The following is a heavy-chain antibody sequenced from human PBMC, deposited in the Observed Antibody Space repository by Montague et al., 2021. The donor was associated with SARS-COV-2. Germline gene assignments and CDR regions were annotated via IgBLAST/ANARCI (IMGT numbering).Heavy chain of an antibody. Sequence: SETLSLTCTVSGASISSGYFYWGWIRQPPEKGLEWVGTIHYSGITYYNPSLKSRVTISVDTSRNQFSLKLSSVTAADTAIYYCARHLAISGPAAVSDYWGQGTLVTVSS. J-gene: IGHJ4*02. V-gene: IGHV4-39*01. CDR1: GASISSGYFY. CDR2: IHYSGIT. CDR3: ARHLAISGPAAVSDY. D-gene: IGHD2-2*01.